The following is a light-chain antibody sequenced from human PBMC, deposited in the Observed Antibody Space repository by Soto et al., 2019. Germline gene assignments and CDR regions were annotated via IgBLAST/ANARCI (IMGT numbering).Light chain of an antibody. V-gene: IGKV1-27*01. J-gene: IGKJ5*01. CDR1: QGISNF. CDR3: QKYSSVIT. CDR2: AAF. Sequence: DIQMTQSPSSLSASVGDRVTITCRASQGISNFLAWYQQKPGKVPKLLISAAFTLQSVVPSRFSGSGSGTYFTLTITSLQPEDVATYYCQKYSSVITFGQGTRLEIK.